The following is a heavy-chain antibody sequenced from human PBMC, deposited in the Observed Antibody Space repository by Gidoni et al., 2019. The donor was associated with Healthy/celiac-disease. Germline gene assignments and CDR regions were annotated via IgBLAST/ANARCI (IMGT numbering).Heavy chain of an antibody. CDR1: GFTFSGSA. CDR3: TRPGLAAAGWFDP. J-gene: IGHJ5*02. CDR2: IRSKANSYAT. D-gene: IGHD6-13*01. V-gene: IGHV3-73*01. Sequence: EVQLVESGGGLVQPGGSLKLSCAASGFTFSGSAMHWVRQASGKGLEWVGRIRSKANSYATAYAASVKGRFTISRDDSKNTAYLQMNSLKTEDTAVYYCTRPGLAAAGWFDPWGQGTLVTVSS.